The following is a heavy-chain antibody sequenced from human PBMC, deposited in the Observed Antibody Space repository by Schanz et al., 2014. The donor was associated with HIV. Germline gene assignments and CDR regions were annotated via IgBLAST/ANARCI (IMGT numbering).Heavy chain of an antibody. CDR3: AKEEQQLGGVGGYNFDY. Sequence: VQLVESGGGLVKPGGSLRLSCAASGFTFSSYGMHWVRQAPGKGLEWVAVISYDGSNKYYADSVKGRFTISRDISKNTLYLQMNSLRAEDTAVYYCAKEEQQLGGVGGYNFDYWGQGTLVTVSS. D-gene: IGHD6-13*01. V-gene: IGHV3-30*18. J-gene: IGHJ4*02. CDR1: GFTFSSYG. CDR2: ISYDGSNK.